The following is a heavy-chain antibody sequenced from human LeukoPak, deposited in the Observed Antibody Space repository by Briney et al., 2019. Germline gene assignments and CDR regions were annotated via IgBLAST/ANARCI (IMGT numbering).Heavy chain of an antibody. V-gene: IGHV4-38-2*02. D-gene: IGHD2-21*02. J-gene: IGHJ5*02. CDR1: GYSISSGYY. Sequence: PSETLSLTCTISGYSISSGYYWGWIRQPPGKGLEWIGSIYHSGSTYYNPSLKSRVTISVDTSKNQFSLKLSSVTAADTAVYYCARDLTAYCGGDCYTANWFDPWGQGTLVTVSS. CDR2: IYHSGST. CDR3: ARDLTAYCGGDCYTANWFDP.